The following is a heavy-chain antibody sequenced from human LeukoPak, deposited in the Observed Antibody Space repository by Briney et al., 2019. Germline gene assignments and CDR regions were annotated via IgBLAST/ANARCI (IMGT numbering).Heavy chain of an antibody. CDR2: ISGSGGNT. CDR1: GFIFSNYA. V-gene: IGHV3-23*01. D-gene: IGHD2-21*01. Sequence: GGSLRLSCAASGFIFSNYAMNWVRQAPGEGLEWVSCISGSGGNTYYADSVKGRFTISRDNSKNTLYLQMNRLRVEDAALYYCARAPVTSCRGAFCYPFDLWGQGVLVTVSS. J-gene: IGHJ4*02. CDR3: ARAPVTSCRGAFCYPFDL.